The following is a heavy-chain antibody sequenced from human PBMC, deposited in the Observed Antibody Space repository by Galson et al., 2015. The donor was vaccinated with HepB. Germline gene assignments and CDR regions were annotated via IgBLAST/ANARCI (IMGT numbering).Heavy chain of an antibody. CDR3: GRGGYGGYALDY. CDR2: ISASNGHT. D-gene: IGHD5-12*01. J-gene: IGHJ4*02. CDR1: GYTFTSYS. V-gene: IGHV1-18*04. Sequence: QSGAEVKKPGASVTVSCKASGYTFTSYSISWVRQAPGQGPEWMAWISASNGHTNYAQKFQGRVTVTTDTSTSTVYMELRSLRADDTAVYYCGRGGYGGYALDYWGQGTLVTVSS.